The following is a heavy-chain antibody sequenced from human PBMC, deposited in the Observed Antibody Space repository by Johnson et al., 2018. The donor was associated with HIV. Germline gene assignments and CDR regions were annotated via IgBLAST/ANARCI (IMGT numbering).Heavy chain of an antibody. D-gene: IGHD4-11*01. CDR3: ARDYRGALDI. V-gene: IGHV3-11*01. Sequence: QVQLVESGGGVVQPGGSLRLSCEGFGFIFADYGLSWVRQAPGKGLEWVSYISSSGSSRYYADSVKGRFTITRDNVNNSLYMQMNSLRVEDTAVYFCARDYRGALDIWGQGTMVTVSS. J-gene: IGHJ3*02. CDR1: GFIFADYG. CDR2: ISSSGSSR.